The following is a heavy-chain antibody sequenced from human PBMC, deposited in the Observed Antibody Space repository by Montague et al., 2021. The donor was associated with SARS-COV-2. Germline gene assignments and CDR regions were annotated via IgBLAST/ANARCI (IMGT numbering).Heavy chain of an antibody. V-gene: IGHV4-34*01. CDR3: ARGHQGVAMIVVVMIGAEYYFDY. CDR1: DGSFNDYY. Sequence: SETLSLTCAVYDGSFNDYYWSWIRQSPGKGLEWIGEINHGGITNYSPSLKSRVTISADTSKNQFSLKLKSVTAADTANYYCARGHQGVAMIVVVMIGAEYYFDYWGQGSLVTVSS. J-gene: IGHJ4*02. CDR2: INHGGIT. D-gene: IGHD3-22*01.